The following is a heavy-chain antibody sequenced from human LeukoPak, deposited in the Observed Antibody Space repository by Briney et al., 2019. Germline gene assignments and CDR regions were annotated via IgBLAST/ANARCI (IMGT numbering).Heavy chain of an antibody. J-gene: IGHJ3*02. CDR2: ISYIGST. CDR3: ARDLVTVTKGFDI. V-gene: IGHV4-59*11. CDR1: DDSFSSHY. Sequence: SETLSLTCAVSDDSFSSHYWTWIPQPPGKGLEWIGYISYIGSTNYNPSLKSRVTISIDTSKNQFSLKLSSVTAADTAVYFCARDLVTVTKGFDIWGQGTMVSVSS. D-gene: IGHD4-17*01.